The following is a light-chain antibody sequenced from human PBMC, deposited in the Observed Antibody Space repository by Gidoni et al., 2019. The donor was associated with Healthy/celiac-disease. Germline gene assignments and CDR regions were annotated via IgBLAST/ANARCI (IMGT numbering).Light chain of an antibody. CDR3: MQALQTPPSYT. V-gene: IGKV2-28*01. CDR1: QSLLLSNGYNY. CDR2: LGS. Sequence: DIVMTQSPLSLPVTPGEPASISCRSSQSLLLSNGYNYLDWYLQKPGQSPQLLSYLGSNRASGVPDRFSGSGSGTDFTLKISRVEAEDVGVYYCMQALQTPPSYTFGQGTKLEIK. J-gene: IGKJ2*01.